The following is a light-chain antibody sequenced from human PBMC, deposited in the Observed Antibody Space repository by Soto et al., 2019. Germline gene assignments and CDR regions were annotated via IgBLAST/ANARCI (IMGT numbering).Light chain of an antibody. V-gene: IGKV3-11*01. CDR3: QDYNIRPWT. CDR2: DAS. Sequence: IILSMSSATLSLPPEERATLSCRAGQSISTYLAWYQQKYGQATRLLIYDASNSATGTPARFSGSGSGTDFTLTITSLEPEDFALYYCQDYNIRPWTFAQGANLDIK. CDR1: QSISTY. J-gene: IGKJ1*01.